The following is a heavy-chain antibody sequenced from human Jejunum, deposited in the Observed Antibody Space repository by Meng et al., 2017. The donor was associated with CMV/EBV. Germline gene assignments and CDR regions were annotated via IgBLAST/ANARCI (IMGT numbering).Heavy chain of an antibody. J-gene: IGHJ3*02. CDR2: IYDAGNT. V-gene: IGHV3-53*01. D-gene: IGHD5-12*01. Sequence: FTVSNNYMNWVRQAPGKGLEWVSVIYDAGNTYYADSVKGRFTSSRDNSKNTLYLQINSLRAEDTAVYYCAKDRYSGYAPYDTFDIWGQGTKVTVSS. CDR1: FTVSNNY. CDR3: AKDRYSGYAPYDTFDI.